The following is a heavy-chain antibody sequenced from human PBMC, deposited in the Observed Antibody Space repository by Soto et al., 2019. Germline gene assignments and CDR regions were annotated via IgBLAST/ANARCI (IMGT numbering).Heavy chain of an antibody. Sequence: QVQLQESGPGLVKPSETLSLTCTVSGGSISSNYWSWIRQPPGKGLEWIGYIYYNGYTSYNPSLKIRVTISVDTSKNQFSLKLSSVTAADTAVYYCARERVVYAFDIWGQGTMVTVSS. V-gene: IGHV4-59*01. J-gene: IGHJ3*02. CDR1: GGSISSNY. D-gene: IGHD2-15*01. CDR3: ARERVVYAFDI. CDR2: IYYNGYT.